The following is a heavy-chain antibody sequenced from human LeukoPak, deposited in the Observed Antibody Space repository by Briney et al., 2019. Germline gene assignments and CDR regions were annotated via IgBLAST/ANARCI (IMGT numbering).Heavy chain of an antibody. CDR1: GGSISSYY. V-gene: IGHV4-59*01. CDR2: IYYSGST. D-gene: IGHD1-14*01. Sequence: SETLSLTCIVSGGSISSYYWSWIRQPPGKGLEWIGYIYYSGSTNYNPSLKSRVTISVDTSKNQFSLKLSSVTAADTAVYYCAGRTRYYYYYGMDVWGQGTTVTVSS. J-gene: IGHJ6*02. CDR3: AGRTRYYYYYGMDV.